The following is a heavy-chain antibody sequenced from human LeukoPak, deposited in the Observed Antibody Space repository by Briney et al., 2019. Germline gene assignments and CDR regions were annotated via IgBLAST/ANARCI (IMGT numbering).Heavy chain of an antibody. J-gene: IGHJ3*02. CDR3: ARDVYYYDSSGYENAFDI. Sequence: PSETLSLTCAVYGGSFSGYYWSWIRQPPGKGLEWIGEINHSGSTNYNPSLKSRVTISVDTSKNQFSLKLSSVTAADTAVYYCARDVYYYDSSGYENAFDIWGQGTMVTVSS. V-gene: IGHV4-34*01. CDR2: INHSGST. CDR1: GGSFSGYY. D-gene: IGHD3-22*01.